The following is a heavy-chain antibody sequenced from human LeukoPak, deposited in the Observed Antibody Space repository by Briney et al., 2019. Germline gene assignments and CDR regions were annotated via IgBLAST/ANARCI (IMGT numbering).Heavy chain of an antibody. CDR3: AKEGLVRPRRWGAFDI. CDR2: IRYDGSNK. D-gene: IGHD1-26*01. CDR1: GFTFSSYG. J-gene: IGHJ3*02. Sequence: GGSLRLSCAASGFTFSSYGMHWVRQAPGKGLEWVAFIRYDGSNKYYADSVKGRFTISRDNSKNTLYLQMNSLRAEDTAVYYCAKEGLVRPRRWGAFDIWGQGTMVTVSS. V-gene: IGHV3-30*02.